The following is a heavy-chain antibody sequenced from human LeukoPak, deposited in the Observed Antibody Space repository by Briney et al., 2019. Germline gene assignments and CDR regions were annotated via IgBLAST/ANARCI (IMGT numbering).Heavy chain of an antibody. CDR2: IIPIFGTA. V-gene: IGHV1-69*13. D-gene: IGHD6-6*01. Sequence: ASVKVSCKASGYTFTSYYMHWVRQAPGQGLEWMGGIIPIFGTANYAQKFQGRVTITADESTSTAYMELSSLRSEDTAVYYCARVVAGDSSSPSLDYWGQGTLVTVSS. CDR3: ARVVAGDSSSPSLDY. CDR1: GYTFTSYY. J-gene: IGHJ4*02.